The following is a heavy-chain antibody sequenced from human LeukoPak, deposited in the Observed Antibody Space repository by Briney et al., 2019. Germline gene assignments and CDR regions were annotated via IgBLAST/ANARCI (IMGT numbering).Heavy chain of an antibody. CDR2: FYYSGST. CDR3: ARDPAGGGALDL. D-gene: IGHD3-10*01. J-gene: IGHJ3*01. Sequence: PSETLSLTCTVSGGSIRSYYWSWLRQPPGKGLEWIGYFYYSGSTNYNPSLKSRVTISVDTSKNQFSLNLISVTAADTAVYYCARDPAGGGALDLWGQGTMVTVSS. V-gene: IGHV4-59*01. CDR1: GGSIRSYY.